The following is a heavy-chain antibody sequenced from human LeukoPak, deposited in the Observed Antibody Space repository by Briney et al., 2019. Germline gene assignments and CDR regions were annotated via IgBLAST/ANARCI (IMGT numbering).Heavy chain of an antibody. CDR3: ARGRVSSSTWYSTYYYYFYMDV. CDR2: IYQSGST. D-gene: IGHD1-1*01. CDR1: GYSIRSGYH. Sequence: SETLSLTCSVSGYSIRSGYHWAWIRQSPGKGLEWLGSIYQSGSTYDNPSLKSRVTMSVDTSRNQFSLNMRHVTAADTAVYYCARGRVSSSTWYSTYYYYFYMDVWGKGTTVTVSS. J-gene: IGHJ6*03. V-gene: IGHV4-38-2*02.